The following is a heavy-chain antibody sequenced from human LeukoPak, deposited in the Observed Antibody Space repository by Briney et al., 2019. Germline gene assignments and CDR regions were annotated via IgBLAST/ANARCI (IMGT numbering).Heavy chain of an antibody. V-gene: IGHV3-30-3*01. CDR3: AKDLMRDRWFGES. J-gene: IGHJ5*02. D-gene: IGHD3-10*01. CDR1: GFTFNSYS. Sequence: GGSLRLSCAASGFTFNSYSMHWVRQAPGKGLEWVTAISDDETYKFYADSVKGRFTISRDNSKNTLYLQMNSLRPEDTAVYYCAKDLMRDRWFGESWGQGTLVTVSS. CDR2: ISDDETYK.